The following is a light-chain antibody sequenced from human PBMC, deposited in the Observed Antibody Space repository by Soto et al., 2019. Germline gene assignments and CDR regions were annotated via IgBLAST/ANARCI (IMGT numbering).Light chain of an antibody. CDR2: ETS. CDR3: QQRVTWPLT. J-gene: IGKJ4*01. Sequence: EIVLTQSPATLSLSPGERATLSCRASQSISGFLAWYQQRRGQAPRLLIYETSSRATGIPARFSGSGSGTDFTLTISSLEPEDFAVYYCQQRVTWPLTFGGGTKVEIK. V-gene: IGKV3-11*01. CDR1: QSISGF.